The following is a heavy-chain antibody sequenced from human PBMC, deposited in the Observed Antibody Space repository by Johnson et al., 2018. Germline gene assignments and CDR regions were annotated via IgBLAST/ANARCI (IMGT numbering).Heavy chain of an antibody. D-gene: IGHD1-1*01. CDR2: ISGSGGST. J-gene: IGHJ6*03. CDR3: AKGMETYDGRHYYYYYYMDV. V-gene: IGHV3-23*04. CDR1: GFTFSRYA. Sequence: QLVESGGGLVQPWGSLRLSCAAPGFTFSRYAMRWVRQAPGKALEWVSAISGSGGSTYSAAPVTGRFTVSRDNSKNTMYRQRNSLGAEDTAVYYGAKGMETYDGRHYYYYYYMDVWCKGTTVTVSS.